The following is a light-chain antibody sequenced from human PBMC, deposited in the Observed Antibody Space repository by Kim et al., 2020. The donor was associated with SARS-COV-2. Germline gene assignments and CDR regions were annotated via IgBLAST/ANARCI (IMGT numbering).Light chain of an antibody. J-gene: IGLJ2*01. V-gene: IGLV2-14*03. CDR2: DVS. Sequence: QSALTQPASVSGSPGQSITISCTGTSSDVGGYEYVSWNQQHPGKAPKLMIYDVSKRPSGVSNRFSGSKSGNTASLTISGLQAEDEADYYCSSYTSTTTLIFGGGTQLTVL. CDR1: SSDVGGYEY. CDR3: SSYTSTTTLI.